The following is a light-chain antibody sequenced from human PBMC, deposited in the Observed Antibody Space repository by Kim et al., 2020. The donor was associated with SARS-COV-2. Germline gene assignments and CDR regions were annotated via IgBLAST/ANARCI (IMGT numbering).Light chain of an antibody. V-gene: IGKV2-30*01. Sequence: DVVMTQSPLSLPVTLGQPASISCRSSQSLVYSDGNTYLNWFQQRPGQSPRRLIYKVSNRDSGVPDRFSGSGSGTDFTLKISRVEAEDVGVYYYMQGIYPITFGQGTRLEIK. CDR3: MQGIYPIT. J-gene: IGKJ5*01. CDR1: QSLVYSDGNTY. CDR2: KVS.